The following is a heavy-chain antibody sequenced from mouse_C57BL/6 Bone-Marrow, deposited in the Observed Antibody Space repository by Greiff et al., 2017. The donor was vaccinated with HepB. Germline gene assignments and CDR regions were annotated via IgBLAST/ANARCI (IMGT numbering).Heavy chain of an antibody. CDR2: IYPRSGNT. J-gene: IGHJ3*01. D-gene: IGHD2-3*01. CDR1: GYTFTSYG. Sequence: QVQLQQSGAELARPGASVKLSYKASGYTFTSYGISWVKQRTGQGLEWIGEIYPRSGNTYYNEKFKGKATLTADKSSSTAYMELRSLTSEDSAVYFCARRHDGYYSTWFAYWGQGTLVTVSA. V-gene: IGHV1-81*01. CDR3: ARRHDGYYSTWFAY.